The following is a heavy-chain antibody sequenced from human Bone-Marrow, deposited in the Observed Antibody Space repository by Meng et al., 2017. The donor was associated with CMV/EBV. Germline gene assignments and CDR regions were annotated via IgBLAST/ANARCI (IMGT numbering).Heavy chain of an antibody. CDR1: GFTFSRYS. CDR2: ISSSSSYT. J-gene: IGHJ6*02. CDR3: ARDGSLRFLEWLFYDYYYVMDV. Sequence: GESLKISCAASGFTFSRYSMNWVRQAPGKGLEWVSSISSSSSYTYYADSMKGRFTIFRDNAKNSLYLQMNSLRAEDTAVYYCARDGSLRFLEWLFYDYYYVMDVWGQGTTVTVSS. V-gene: IGHV3-21*01. D-gene: IGHD3-3*01.